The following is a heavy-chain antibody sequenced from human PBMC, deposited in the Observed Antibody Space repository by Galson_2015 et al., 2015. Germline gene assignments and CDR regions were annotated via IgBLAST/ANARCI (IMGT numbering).Heavy chain of an antibody. D-gene: IGHD5-18*01. V-gene: IGHV5-51*01. CDR2: IYPGDSDT. J-gene: IGHJ4*02. Sequence: QSGAEVKKPGESLKISCTGSGYRSASYWIGWVRQMPGKGLEWMGFIYPGDSDTRYSPSFQGQVPISADKSISTAYLQWSSLKASDTAMYYCARFRAAMAIKHFDYWGQGTLVTVSS. CDR3: ARFRAAMAIKHFDY. CDR1: GYRSASYW.